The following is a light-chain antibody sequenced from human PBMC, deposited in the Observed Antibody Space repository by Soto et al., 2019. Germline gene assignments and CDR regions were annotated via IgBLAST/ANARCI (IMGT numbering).Light chain of an antibody. J-gene: IGKJ1*01. CDR1: QSVSSTY. CDR3: QKYGSLTSST. V-gene: IGKV3-20*01. Sequence: EIVLTQSPGTLSLSPGERTTLSCRASQSVSSTYLAWYQQKPGQAPRLIIYGASSRATGIPDRFSGSGSGTDFTLTISRLEPEDFAVYYWQKYGSLTSSTFGQGTKVESK. CDR2: GAS.